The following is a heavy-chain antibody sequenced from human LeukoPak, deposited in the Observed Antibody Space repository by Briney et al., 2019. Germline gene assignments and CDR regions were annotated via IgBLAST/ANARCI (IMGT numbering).Heavy chain of an antibody. J-gene: IGHJ4*02. CDR2: ISNDGIGK. D-gene: IGHD3-22*01. CDR1: GFTVSSNY. V-gene: IGHV3-30*03. Sequence: GGSLRLSCAASGFTVSSNYMSWVRQAPGKGLEWVAAISNDGIGKFYADSVKGRFTISRDNSKNTLHLQIDSLRLEDTAVYHCAREFHSSGYAGTFDCWGPGTLVTVSS. CDR3: AREFHSSGYAGTFDC.